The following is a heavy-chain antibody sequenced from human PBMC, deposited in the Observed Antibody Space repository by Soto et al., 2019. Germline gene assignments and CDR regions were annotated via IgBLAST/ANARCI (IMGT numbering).Heavy chain of an antibody. V-gene: IGHV4-59*08. Sequence: PSETLSLTCTVSGGSIISYYWSWIRQPPGKGLEWIGYIYYSGSTNYNPSLKSRVTISVDTSKNQFSLKLSSVTAADTAVYYCARRSGYYMDVWGKGTTVTVSS. J-gene: IGHJ6*03. CDR1: GGSIISYY. CDR2: IYYSGST. CDR3: ARRSGYYMDV.